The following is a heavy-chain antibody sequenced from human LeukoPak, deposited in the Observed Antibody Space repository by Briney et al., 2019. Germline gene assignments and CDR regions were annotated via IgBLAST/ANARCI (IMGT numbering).Heavy chain of an antibody. CDR3: ARDHDSSSWYDSWFDP. CDR1: GYSFTSYA. Sequence: ASVKVSCKASGYSFTSYAMNWVRQAPGQGLEWMGWINTNTGNPTYAQGFAGRFVFSLDTSVSTAYLQISSLKAEDTAVYYCARDHDSSSWYDSWFDPWGQGTLVTVSS. J-gene: IGHJ5*02. CDR2: INTNTGNP. D-gene: IGHD6-13*01. V-gene: IGHV7-4-1*02.